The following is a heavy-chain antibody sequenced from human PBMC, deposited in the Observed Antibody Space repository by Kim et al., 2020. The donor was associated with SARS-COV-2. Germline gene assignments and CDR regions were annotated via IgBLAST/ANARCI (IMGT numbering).Heavy chain of an antibody. J-gene: IGHJ4*02. Sequence: SETLSLTCTVSGGSISSGNYYWSWIRQPPGKGLEWIGCIYFSGSTNYNPSLNSRVTISVDMSKNQFSLGLSSVTAADTAVYYCVRNPRTGTNKGYLDSWGQGTLVTVSS. D-gene: IGHD1-1*01. V-gene: IGHV4-30-4*01. CDR2: IYFSGST. CDR3: VRNPRTGTNKGYLDS. CDR1: GGSISSGNYY.